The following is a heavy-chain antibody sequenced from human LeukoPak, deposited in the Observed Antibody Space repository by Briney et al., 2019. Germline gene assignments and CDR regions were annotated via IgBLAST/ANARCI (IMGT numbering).Heavy chain of an antibody. V-gene: IGHV3-23*01. J-gene: IGHJ3*02. CDR1: GFTFSSYS. CDR2: ISGSGGST. CDR3: AKDGHGDYGVDAFDI. D-gene: IGHD4-17*01. Sequence: PGGSLRLSCAASGFTFSSYSINWVRQPPGKGLEWVSAISGSGGSTYYADSVKGRFTISRDNSKNTLYLQMNSLRAEDTAVYYCAKDGHGDYGVDAFDIWGQGTMVTVSS.